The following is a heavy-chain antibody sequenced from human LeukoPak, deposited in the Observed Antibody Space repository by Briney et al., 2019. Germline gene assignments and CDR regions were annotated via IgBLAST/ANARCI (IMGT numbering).Heavy chain of an antibody. J-gene: IGHJ4*02. CDR2: IYYSGST. D-gene: IGHD6-19*01. Sequence: SETLSLTCTVSGGSISSYYWSWIRQPPGKGLEWIGYIYYSGSTNYNPSLKSRVTISVDTSKNQFSLKLSSVTAADTAVYYCARQGIAVAGTPFDYWGQGTLVTVSS. CDR1: GGSISSYY. V-gene: IGHV4-59*08. CDR3: ARQGIAVAGTPFDY.